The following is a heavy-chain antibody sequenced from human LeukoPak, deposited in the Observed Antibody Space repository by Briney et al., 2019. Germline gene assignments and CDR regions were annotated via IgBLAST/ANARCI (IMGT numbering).Heavy chain of an antibody. V-gene: IGHV1-8*01. CDR3: AKVDYYDSSGNWFDP. CDR1: GYTFTSYD. Sequence: ASVKVSCKASGYTFTSYDINWVRQATGRGLEWMGWMNPNSGNTGYAQKFQGRVTMTRNTSISTAYMELSSLRSEGTAVYYCAKVDYYDSSGNWFDPWGLGTLVTVSS. CDR2: MNPNSGNT. J-gene: IGHJ5*02. D-gene: IGHD3-22*01.